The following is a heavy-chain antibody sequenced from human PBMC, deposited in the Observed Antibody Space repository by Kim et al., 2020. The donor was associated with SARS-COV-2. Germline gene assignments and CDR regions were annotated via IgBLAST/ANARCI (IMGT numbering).Heavy chain of an antibody. CDR3: AKYARRMDV. CDR1: GFTFSNYA. CDR2: FSISGRNT. J-gene: IGHJ6*02. Sequence: GGSLRLSCAASGFTFSNYAMSWVRQAPGKGLEWVSGFSISGRNTYYADSVKGRFTISRDNSKNTLYLQMNSLRAEDTAIYYCAKYARRMDVWGQGTTGT. V-gene: IGHV3-23*01.